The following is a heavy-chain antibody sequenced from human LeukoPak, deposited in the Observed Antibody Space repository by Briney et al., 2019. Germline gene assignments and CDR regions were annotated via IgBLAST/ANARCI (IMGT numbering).Heavy chain of an antibody. J-gene: IGHJ4*02. Sequence: GASVKVSCKASGYTFTGYHMHWVRQAPGQGLERMGWINPNSGDTNYAQKFQGRVTMTRDTSITTAYMDLSRLSSDDSAVYYCARESGSYKDYWGQGTLVTVSP. CDR1: GYTFTGYH. CDR3: ARESGSYKDY. V-gene: IGHV1-2*02. CDR2: INPNSGDT. D-gene: IGHD1-26*01.